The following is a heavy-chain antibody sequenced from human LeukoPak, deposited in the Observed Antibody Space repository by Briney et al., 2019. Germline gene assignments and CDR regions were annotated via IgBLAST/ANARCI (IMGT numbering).Heavy chain of an antibody. V-gene: IGHV1-2*02. Sequence: ASVKVSCKASGYTFTGYYMHWVRQAPGQGLEWMGWINPNSGGTNYAQKFQGRVTMTRDTSISTAYMELSRLRSDDTAVYYCARDLYYYGSGSYYLFDYWGQGTLVTVSS. CDR3: ARDLYYYGSGSYYLFDY. CDR1: GYTFTGYY. CDR2: INPNSGGT. J-gene: IGHJ4*02. D-gene: IGHD3-10*01.